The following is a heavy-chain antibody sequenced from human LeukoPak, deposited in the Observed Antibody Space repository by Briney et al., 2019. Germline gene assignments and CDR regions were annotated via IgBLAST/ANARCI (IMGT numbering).Heavy chain of an antibody. V-gene: IGHV1-24*01. CDR1: GYTLTELS. J-gene: IGHJ2*01. Sequence: ASVKLSCKVSGYTLTELSMHWVRQAPGKGLEWMGGFDPEDGETIYAQKFQGRVTMTEDTSTDTAYMELSSLRSEDTAVYYCATVRDCSGGSCLYWYFDLWGRGTLVTVSS. CDR2: FDPEDGET. D-gene: IGHD2-15*01. CDR3: ATVRDCSGGSCLYWYFDL.